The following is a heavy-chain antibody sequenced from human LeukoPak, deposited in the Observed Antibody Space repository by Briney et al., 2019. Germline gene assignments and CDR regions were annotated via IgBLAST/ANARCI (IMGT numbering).Heavy chain of an antibody. J-gene: IGHJ4*02. CDR3: ARADSGIFDY. D-gene: IGHD1-26*01. CDR1: GGSISSNLW. CDR2: IYHNGAT. V-gene: IGHV4-4*02. Sequence: PSETLSLTCAVSGGSISSNLWWSWVRQPPGMGLEWIGEIYHNGATNYNPSLKSRVTISIDKSKSQFSLNLSSVTAADTAVYYCARADSGIFDYWGQGTLVTVSS.